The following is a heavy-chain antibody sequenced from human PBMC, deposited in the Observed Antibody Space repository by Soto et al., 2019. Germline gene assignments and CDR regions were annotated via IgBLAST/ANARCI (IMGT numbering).Heavy chain of an antibody. CDR2: IYWNDDK. CDR3: AHSPWGSAPDY. Sequence: QITLKESGPTLVKPTETLTLTCTVSGFPLSARGVGVGWIRQPPEKALEWLAVIYWNDDKRYSPSLKSRLTITKDTSKNPVVLTMTNTDPVDTAKYYCAHSPWGSAPDYWGQGTLVTVSS. D-gene: IGHD3-16*01. CDR1: GFPLSARGVG. V-gene: IGHV2-5*01. J-gene: IGHJ4*02.